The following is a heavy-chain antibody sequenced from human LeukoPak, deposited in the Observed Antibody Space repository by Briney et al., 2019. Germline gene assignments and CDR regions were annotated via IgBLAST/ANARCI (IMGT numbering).Heavy chain of an antibody. CDR3: AKDQRGYSYGFLNY. D-gene: IGHD5-18*01. V-gene: IGHV3-30*18. Sequence: GGSLRLSCAASEFTFSTYWMSWVRQAPGKGLEWVAVISYDGSNKYYADSVKGRFTISRDNSKNTLYLQMNSLRAEDTAVYYCAKDQRGYSYGFLNYWGQGTLVTVSS. J-gene: IGHJ4*02. CDR1: EFTFSTYW. CDR2: ISYDGSNK.